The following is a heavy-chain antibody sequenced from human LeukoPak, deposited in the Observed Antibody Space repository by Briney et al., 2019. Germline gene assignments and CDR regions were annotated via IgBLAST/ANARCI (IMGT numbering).Heavy chain of an antibody. Sequence: PGRSLRLSCAASGFTFSSYAMHWVRQAPGRGLEWVAVISYDGSNKYYADSVKVRFTISRDNSKNTLYQQMNSLRAEDTAVYYCARDQDYDHLYYYYGMDVWGQGTTVTVSS. J-gene: IGHJ6*02. CDR2: ISYDGSNK. D-gene: IGHD3-22*01. V-gene: IGHV3-30-3*01. CDR1: GFTFSSYA. CDR3: ARDQDYDHLYYYYGMDV.